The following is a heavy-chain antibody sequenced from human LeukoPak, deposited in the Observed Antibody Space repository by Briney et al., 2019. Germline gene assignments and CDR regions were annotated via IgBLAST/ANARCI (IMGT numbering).Heavy chain of an antibody. CDR2: ISGSGGNT. V-gene: IGHV3-23*01. J-gene: IGHJ4*02. CDR1: GFTFSSYA. Sequence: GGSLRLSCAASGFTFSSYAMNWVRQAPGEGLEWVSAISGSGGNTYYADSVKGRFTISRDNSKNTLYLQMNSLRAEDTAVYYCAKQLGYCSDGSCYFPYWGQGTLVTVSS. CDR3: AKQLGYCSDGSCYFPY. D-gene: IGHD2-15*01.